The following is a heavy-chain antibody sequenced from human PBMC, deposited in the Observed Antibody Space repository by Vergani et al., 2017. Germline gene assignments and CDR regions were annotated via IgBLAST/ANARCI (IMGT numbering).Heavy chain of an antibody. CDR3: AKASGSYYDADFDY. Sequence: EVQLLESGGGLVQPGGSLRLSCGASGFTFSSYAMTWVRQAPGKGLEWVSAISGSGGNTFYTDSVKGRFTISRDNSKDTLYLQMNSLRAEDTAVYYCAKASGSYYDADFDYWGQGTLVTVSS. CDR2: ISGSGGNT. D-gene: IGHD1-26*01. V-gene: IGHV3-23*01. CDR1: GFTFSSYA. J-gene: IGHJ4*02.